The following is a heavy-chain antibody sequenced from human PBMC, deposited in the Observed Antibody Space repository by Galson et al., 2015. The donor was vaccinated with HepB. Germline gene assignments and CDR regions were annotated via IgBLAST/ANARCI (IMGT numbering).Heavy chain of an antibody. CDR3: ARDRSNPSHSGIAVAGTKVNGMDV. J-gene: IGHJ6*02. Sequence: SLRLSCAASGFTFSSYWMSWVRQAPGKGLEWVANIKQDGSEKYYVDSVKGRFTISRDNAKNSLYLQMNSLRAEDTAVYYCARDRSNPSHSGIAVAGTKVNGMDVWGQGTTVTVSS. V-gene: IGHV3-7*03. CDR1: GFTFSSYW. CDR2: IKQDGSEK. D-gene: IGHD6-19*01.